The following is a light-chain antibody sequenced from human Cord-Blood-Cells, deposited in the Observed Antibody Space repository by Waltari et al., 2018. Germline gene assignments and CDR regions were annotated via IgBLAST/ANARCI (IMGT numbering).Light chain of an antibody. Sequence: EIVMTKSLATLSVSPGERATLSCRASQSVSSNLAWYQQKPGQAPRLLIYGASTRATGIPARFSGSGSGTEFTLTISSLQSEDFAVYYCQQYNNWPPRYTFGQGTKLEIK. CDR3: QQYNNWPPRYT. CDR1: QSVSSN. V-gene: IGKV3-15*01. CDR2: GAS. J-gene: IGKJ2*01.